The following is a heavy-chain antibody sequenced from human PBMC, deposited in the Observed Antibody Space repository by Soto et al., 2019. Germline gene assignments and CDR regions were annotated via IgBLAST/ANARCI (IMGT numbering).Heavy chain of an antibody. V-gene: IGHV1-69*02. CDR1: GGTFSRYT. CDR2: IIPILGIA. CDR3: ARSSIAAAGPIYWYFAL. D-gene: IGHD6-13*01. Sequence: SVKVSCKASGGTFSRYTISWVRLAPGQGLEWMGRIIPILGIANYAQKFQGRVTITADKSTSTAYMELSSLRSEDTAVYYCARSSIAAAGPIYWYFALWGRGTLVTVSS. J-gene: IGHJ2*01.